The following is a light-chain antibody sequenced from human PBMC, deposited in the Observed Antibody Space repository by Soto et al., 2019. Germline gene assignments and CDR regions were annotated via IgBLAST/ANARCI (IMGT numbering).Light chain of an antibody. CDR1: QGVGIDY. V-gene: IGKV3-20*01. CDR3: QQYGSSPFT. CDR2: GTS. J-gene: IGKJ4*01. Sequence: PGERATLSCRASQGVGIDYLAWYQQKPGQAPRLLIYGTSSRATGFPDRFSGSGSGTDFTLTISRLEPEDFAVYYCQQYGSSPFTFGGGTNVEIK.